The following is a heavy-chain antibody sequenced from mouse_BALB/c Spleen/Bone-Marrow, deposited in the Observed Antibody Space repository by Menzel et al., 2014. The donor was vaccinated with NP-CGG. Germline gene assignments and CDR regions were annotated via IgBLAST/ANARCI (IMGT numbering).Heavy chain of an antibody. CDR2: VNPNIGGT. CDR1: GYTFTDYT. D-gene: IGHD2-3*01. J-gene: IGHJ2*01. CDR3: ASGRWYY. V-gene: IGHV1-22*01. Sequence: EVQLQQSGPELVKPGASVKISCKTSGYTFTDYTLHWVKQSHGKSLEWIGGVNPNIGGTSYNQKFKGKASLTVNKSSTSAYMELRSLTSEDSAVYYCASGRWYYWGQGTTLTVSS.